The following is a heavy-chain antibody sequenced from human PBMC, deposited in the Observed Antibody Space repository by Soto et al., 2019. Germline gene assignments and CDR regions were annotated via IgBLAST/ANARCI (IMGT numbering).Heavy chain of an antibody. CDR1: GFTFSSYA. Sequence: GGSLRLSCAASGFTFSSYAMSWVRQAPGKGLEWVSAISGSGGSTYYADSVKGRFTISRDNSKNTLYLQLNSLRAEDTAVYYCAKDSGPYDYVWGSYRNWGQGTLVTVSS. J-gene: IGHJ4*02. CDR3: AKDSGPYDYVWGSYRN. V-gene: IGHV3-23*01. CDR2: ISGSGGST. D-gene: IGHD3-16*02.